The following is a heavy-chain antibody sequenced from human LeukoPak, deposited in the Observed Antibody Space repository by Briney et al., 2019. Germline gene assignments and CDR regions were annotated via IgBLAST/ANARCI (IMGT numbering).Heavy chain of an antibody. J-gene: IGHJ6*02. D-gene: IGHD3-9*01. CDR3: ARKIILTGSPLYYYGMDV. CDR1: GYTFTSYD. Sequence: GASVRVSCKASGYTFTSYDINWVRQATGQGLEWMGWMNPNSGNTGYAQKFQGRVTMTRNTSISTAYMELSSLRSEDTAVYYCARKIILTGSPLYYYGMDVWGQGTTVTVSS. V-gene: IGHV1-8*01. CDR2: MNPNSGNT.